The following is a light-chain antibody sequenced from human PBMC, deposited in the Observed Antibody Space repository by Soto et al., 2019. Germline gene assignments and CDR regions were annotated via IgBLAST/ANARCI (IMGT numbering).Light chain of an antibody. V-gene: IGKV1-33*01. J-gene: IGKJ5*01. CDR2: DAS. Sequence: DIRMTQSPSSLFASVGDRVTITCRASQDISHFLNWYQQKPGKAPKLLIYDASNLQTGVPSRFSGRGSGTDFTFTISSLQPDDSGTYYCQQYDDLPITFGQGTRLEIK. CDR1: QDISHF. CDR3: QQYDDLPIT.